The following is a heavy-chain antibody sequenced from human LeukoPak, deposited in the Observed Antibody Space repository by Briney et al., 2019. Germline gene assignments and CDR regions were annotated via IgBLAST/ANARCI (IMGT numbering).Heavy chain of an antibody. CDR1: GHSISTYY. CDR2: IYGRGST. D-gene: IGHD1-26*01. J-gene: IGHJ4*02. Sequence: SETVSLMCTVSGHSISTYYWSGIPRPRGRALEWSGYIYGRGSTNYNPSLKRRVTISEDTSKDQFFPELGSATAGGPGRYFWGSDRGGAIDYWGQRSPVT. V-gene: IGHV4-59*01. CDR3: GSDRGGAIDY.